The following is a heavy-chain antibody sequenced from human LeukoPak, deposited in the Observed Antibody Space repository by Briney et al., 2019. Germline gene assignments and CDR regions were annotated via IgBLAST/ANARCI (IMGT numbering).Heavy chain of an antibody. J-gene: IGHJ2*01. CDR3: ARGADGNYDSSGYYSRWYFDL. CDR2: ISAYNGNT. V-gene: IGHV1-18*01. D-gene: IGHD3-22*01. Sequence: ASVKVSCEASGYTFTSYGISWVRQAPGQGLEWMGWISAYNGNTNYAQKLQGRVTMTTDTSTSTAYMELRSLRSDDTAVYYCARGADGNYDSSGYYSRWYFDLWGRGTLVTVSS. CDR1: GYTFTSYG.